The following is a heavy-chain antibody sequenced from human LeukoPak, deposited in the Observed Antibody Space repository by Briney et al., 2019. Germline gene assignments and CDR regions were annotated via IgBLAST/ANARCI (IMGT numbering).Heavy chain of an antibody. V-gene: IGHV2-5*02. CDR3: AHTGGRAVAYRGYFDS. D-gene: IGHD6-19*01. J-gene: IGHJ4*02. Sequence: SGPTLVKPTQTLTLTCTFSGFSLSTSGVGVGWIRQPPGKALECLAIIYWDDDNRYSPSLKSRLTITKGTSKNQVVLRMTNMDPVDTATYYCAHTGGRAVAYRGYFDSWGQGTRVTVSS. CDR1: GFSLSTSGVG. CDR2: IYWDDDN.